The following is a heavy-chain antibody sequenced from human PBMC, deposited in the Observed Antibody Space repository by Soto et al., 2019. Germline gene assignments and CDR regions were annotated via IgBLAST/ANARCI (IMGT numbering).Heavy chain of an antibody. V-gene: IGHV3-23*01. J-gene: IGHJ4*02. Sequence: GASLRLSCAASGFTFSSYSMSWVRQAPGKGLEWVSAISGSGGSTYYADSVKGRFTISRDNSKNPLYLQMNSLRAEDTAVYYCAKDYTSGWFYLDYWGRGALVTVSS. CDR1: GFTFSSYS. CDR3: AKDYTSGWFYLDY. CDR2: ISGSGGST. D-gene: IGHD6-19*01.